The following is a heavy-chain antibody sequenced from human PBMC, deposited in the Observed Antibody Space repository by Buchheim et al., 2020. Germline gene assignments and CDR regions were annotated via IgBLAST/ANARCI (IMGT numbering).Heavy chain of an antibody. CDR1: GFTFSSYS. Sequence: EVQLVESGGGLVQPGGSLRLSCAASGFTFSSYSMNWVRQAPGKGLEWVSYISSSSSTIYYAESVKGRFTISSDNAKNSPYLQMNSLRAEDTAVYYCARGYSSSSDWFDPWGQGTL. CDR2: ISSSSSTI. J-gene: IGHJ5*02. D-gene: IGHD6-6*01. CDR3: ARGYSSSSDWFDP. V-gene: IGHV3-48*01.